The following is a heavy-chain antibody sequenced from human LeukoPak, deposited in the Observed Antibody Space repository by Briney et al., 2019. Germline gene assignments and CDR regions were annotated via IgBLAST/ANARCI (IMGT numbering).Heavy chain of an antibody. CDR2: INHSGST. Sequence: ETLSLTCAVYGGSSSGYYWSWIRQPPGKGLEWIGEINHSGSTNYNPSLKSRVTISVDTSKNQFSLKLSSVTAADTAVYYCARPPSSSRPHCSSTSCYPYYYYYYMDVWGKGTTVTVSS. D-gene: IGHD2-2*01. CDR1: GGSSSGYY. CDR3: ARPPSSSRPHCSSTSCYPYYYYYYMDV. J-gene: IGHJ6*03. V-gene: IGHV4-34*01.